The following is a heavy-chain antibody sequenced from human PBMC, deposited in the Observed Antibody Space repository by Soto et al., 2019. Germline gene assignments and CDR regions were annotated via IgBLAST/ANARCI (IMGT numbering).Heavy chain of an antibody. CDR3: TTLTEMVAPPLKYGMDV. D-gene: IGHD2-8*01. J-gene: IGHJ6*02. CDR1: GCTFSNAG. CDR2: IKSKTDGGTT. V-gene: IGHV3-15*07. Sequence: PGGALRGSCAARGCTFSNAGMNSVRQAPGKGLEWVGRIKSKTDGGTTDYAAPVKGRFTISRDDSKNTLYLQMNSLKTEDTAVYYCTTLTEMVAPPLKYGMDVWGQGTTVNVSS.